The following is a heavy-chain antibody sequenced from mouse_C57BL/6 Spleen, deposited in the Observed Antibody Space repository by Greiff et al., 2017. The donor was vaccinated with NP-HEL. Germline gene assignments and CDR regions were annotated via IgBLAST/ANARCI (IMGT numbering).Heavy chain of an antibody. Sequence: VQLQQSGAELVKPGASVKISCKASGYAFSSYWMNWVKQRPGKGLEWIGQIYPGDGDTNYNGKFKGKATLTADKSSSTAYMQLSSLTSEDSAVYYCAIGGGYYGSSLDYWGQGTTLTVSS. V-gene: IGHV1-80*01. J-gene: IGHJ2*01. CDR3: AIGGGYYGSSLDY. CDR2: IYPGDGDT. D-gene: IGHD1-1*01. CDR1: GYAFSSYW.